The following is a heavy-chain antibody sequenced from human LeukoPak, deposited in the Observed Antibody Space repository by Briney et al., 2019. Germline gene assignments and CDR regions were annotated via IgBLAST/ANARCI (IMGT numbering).Heavy chain of an antibody. Sequence: ASVKVSCKASGYTFTGYYMHWVRQAPGQGLEWMGWINPNSGGTNYAQKFQGRVTMTRDTSISTAYMEWGRLRSDDTAVYYCARVLDFWSGYGDYWGRGTLVTVSS. CDR2: INPNSGGT. CDR3: ARVLDFWSGYGDY. V-gene: IGHV1-2*02. J-gene: IGHJ4*02. CDR1: GYTFTGYY. D-gene: IGHD3-3*01.